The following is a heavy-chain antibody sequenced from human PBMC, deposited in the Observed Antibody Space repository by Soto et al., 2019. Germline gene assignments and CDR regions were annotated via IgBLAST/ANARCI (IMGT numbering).Heavy chain of an antibody. J-gene: IGHJ4*02. D-gene: IGHD1-1*01. Sequence: EVQLLESGGGSVQPGGSLRLSCAASGFTFSSYAMHWVRRPPGKGLEWVSSIRGSGGTAYYADSVKGRFSISRDSLVNTLYLQMNSLRAEDTAVYYCAKGRGQNWNFDYCGQGTLVTV. V-gene: IGHV3-23*01. CDR2: IRGSGGTA. CDR1: GFTFSSYA. CDR3: AKGRGQNWNFDY.